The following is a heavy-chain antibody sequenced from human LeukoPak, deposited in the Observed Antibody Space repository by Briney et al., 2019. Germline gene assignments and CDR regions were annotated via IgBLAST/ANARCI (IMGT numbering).Heavy chain of an antibody. CDR1: GYSFTSYW. CDR2: IYPGDSDT. Sequence: GESLKISCKGSGYSFTSYWIGWVRQMPGKGLEWMGIIYPGDSDTSYSPSFQGQVTISADKSISTAYLQWSSLKASDTAMYYCARRLRGYCSGGSCYDDAFDIWGQGTMVTVSS. CDR3: ARRLRGYCSGGSCYDDAFDI. D-gene: IGHD2-15*01. J-gene: IGHJ3*02. V-gene: IGHV5-51*01.